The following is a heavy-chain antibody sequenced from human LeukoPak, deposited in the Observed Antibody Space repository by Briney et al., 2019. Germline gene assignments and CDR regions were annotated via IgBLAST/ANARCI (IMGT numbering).Heavy chain of an antibody. CDR2: IGSSGSTI. J-gene: IGHJ4*02. D-gene: IGHD5-12*01. V-gene: IGHV3-48*03. Sequence: GGSLRLSCAASGLTFSNYEMNWVRQAPGKGLEWVSYIGSSGSTIYYADSVKGRFTISRDNAKNPLYLQMNSLRAEDTAVYYCARGLFDYLYYFDYWGQGTLVTVSS. CDR3: ARGLFDYLYYFDY. CDR1: GLTFSNYE.